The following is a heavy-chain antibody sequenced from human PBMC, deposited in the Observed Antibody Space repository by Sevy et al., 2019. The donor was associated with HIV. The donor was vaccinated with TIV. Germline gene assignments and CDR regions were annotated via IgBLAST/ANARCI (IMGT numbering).Heavy chain of an antibody. CDR1: GGSISNSDSY. CDR3: GSKRGYNHGPFDY. V-gene: IGHV4-30-4*02. Sequence: SETLSLTCTVSGGSISNSDSYWSWIRQPPGKGLEWIGYIHYSGGTYYNPFLKSRVAMSVDTSEKQFSLKLSFMTEADTAVYYCGSKRGYNHGPFDYWGQGTLVTVSS. CDR2: IHYSGGT. D-gene: IGHD5-12*01. J-gene: IGHJ4*02.